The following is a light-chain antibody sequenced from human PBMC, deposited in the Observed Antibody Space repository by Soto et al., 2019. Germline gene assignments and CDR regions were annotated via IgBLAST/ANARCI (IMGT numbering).Light chain of an antibody. CDR1: QSISNW. V-gene: IGKV1-5*01. CDR2: DAS. J-gene: IGKJ1*01. CDR3: QQYSSYST. Sequence: DIQMTQSPSSLSASVGDRVTITCRASQSISNWLAWYQQKPGKAPKLLIYDASTLESGVPSRFSGGGFGTDFTLTISSLQPDDFATYYCQQYSSYSTFGQGTEVEMK.